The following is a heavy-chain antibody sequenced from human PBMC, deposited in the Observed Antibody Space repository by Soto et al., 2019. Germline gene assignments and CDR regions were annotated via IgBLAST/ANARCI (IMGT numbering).Heavy chain of an antibody. J-gene: IGHJ6*02. D-gene: IGHD3-3*01. CDR3: ARENDFWSGYYTGTPYYYYGMDV. Sequence: GGSLRLSCAASGFTFSSYAMHWVRQAPGKGLEWVAVISYDGSNKYYADSVKGRFTISRDNSKNTLYLQMNSLRAEDTAVYYCARENDFWSGYYTGTPYYYYGMDVWGQGTTVTVSS. CDR2: ISYDGSNK. V-gene: IGHV3-30-3*01. CDR1: GFTFSSYA.